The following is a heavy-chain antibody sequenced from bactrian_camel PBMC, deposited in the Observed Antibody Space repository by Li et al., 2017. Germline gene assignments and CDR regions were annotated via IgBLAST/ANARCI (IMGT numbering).Heavy chain of an antibody. D-gene: IGHD5*01. CDR1: GNTYSTNC. Sequence: QLVESGGGSVQAGGSLLLSCAASGNTYSTNCMGWFRQFPGKEREGVAAIFLGGPFLGGRRSFYSDSVKGRFTISYDNAKNTMSLQMNSLKPEDSGMYYCAARDTGLCEIMSAYNYWGQGTQVTVS. CDR3: AARDTGLCEIMSAYNY. CDR2: IFLGGPFLGGRRS. V-gene: IGHV3S53*01. J-gene: IGHJ4*01.